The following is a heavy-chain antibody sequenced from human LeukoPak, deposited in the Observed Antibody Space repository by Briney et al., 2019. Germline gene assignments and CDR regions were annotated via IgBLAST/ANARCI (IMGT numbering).Heavy chain of an antibody. Sequence: SETLSLTCAVYGESLNSYYWSWIRQPPGKGLEWIGEIYESGSTEYNPSLKSRVTISMVPSKQQFSLSLTSVTTADTAVYYCARGAWATRLGSWGLGTPVIVSS. D-gene: IGHD2-15*01. CDR3: ARGAWATRLGS. J-gene: IGHJ4*02. V-gene: IGHV4-34*01. CDR1: GESLNSYY. CDR2: IYESGST.